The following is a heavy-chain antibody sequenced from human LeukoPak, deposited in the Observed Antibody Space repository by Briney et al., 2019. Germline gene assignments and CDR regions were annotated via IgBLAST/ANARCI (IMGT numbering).Heavy chain of an antibody. CDR2: ISAYNGNT. V-gene: IGHV1-18*01. J-gene: IGHJ6*03. D-gene: IGHD3-10*01. Sequence: ASVKVSCKASGYTFTSYGISWVRQAPGQGLEWMGWISAYNGNTNYAQKIQGRVTMTTDTSTSTAYMELRSLRSDDTAVYYCARVHYGSGSYYNGYYYYMDVWGKGTTVTVSS. CDR3: ARVHYGSGSYYNGYYYYMDV. CDR1: GYTFTSYG.